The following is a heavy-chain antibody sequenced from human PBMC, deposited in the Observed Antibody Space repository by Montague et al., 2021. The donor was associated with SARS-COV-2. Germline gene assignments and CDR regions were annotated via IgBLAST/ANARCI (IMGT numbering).Heavy chain of an antibody. CDR1: GDSISSGGYY. CDR3: ARGNTVRVSGFDP. V-gene: IGHV4-31*03. Sequence: TLSLTCTVSGDSISSGGYYWSWIRQPPGRGLEWIGNIYYSGSTYYNPSLKSRVTMSVDTSKNQFSLKLSTVTAADTAVYYCARGNTVRVSGFDPWGQGTLVTVSS. D-gene: IGHD6-13*01. J-gene: IGHJ5*02. CDR2: IYYSGST.